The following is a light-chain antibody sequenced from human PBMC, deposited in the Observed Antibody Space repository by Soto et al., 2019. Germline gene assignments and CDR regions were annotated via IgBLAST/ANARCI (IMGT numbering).Light chain of an antibody. CDR2: DAS. CDR1: QGVSSS. V-gene: IGKV3-11*01. Sequence: EIVFTQSPTNTFLSPGGRTTLSSRASQGVSSSLAWYQQNPGQAPRLLIYDASNRATGIPARFSGSGSGTDFTLTISSLEPEDFAVYYCQQRSNWPMSTFGQGTRLEIK. J-gene: IGKJ5*01. CDR3: QQRSNWPMST.